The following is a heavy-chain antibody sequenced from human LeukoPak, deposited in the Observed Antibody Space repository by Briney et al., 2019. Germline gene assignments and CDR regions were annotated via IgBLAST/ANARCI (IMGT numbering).Heavy chain of an antibody. J-gene: IGHJ4*02. CDR2: ISYDGSNK. D-gene: IGHD6-13*01. V-gene: IGHV3-30*19. CDR3: AREDERLQAAAAGDY. Sequence: GGSLRLSCAASGLTFSSHGMLWVRQAPGKGLEWVAVISYDGSNKYYADSVKGRFTISRDNSKNTLYLQMNSLRAEDTAVYHCAREDERLQAAAAGDYWGQGTLVTVSS. CDR1: GLTFSSHG.